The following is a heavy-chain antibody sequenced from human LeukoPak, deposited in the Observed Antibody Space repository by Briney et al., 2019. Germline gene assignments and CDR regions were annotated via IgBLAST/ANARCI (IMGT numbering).Heavy chain of an antibody. J-gene: IGHJ3*02. V-gene: IGHV4-31*03. CDR3: ARSDILGPFDI. D-gene: IGHD2-21*01. CDR1: GGSISSSSYY. CDR2: IYVGGNT. Sequence: SDPLSLTCTVSGGSISSSSYYWGRIPRPPGKGLEWIGYIYVGGNTYYNPSLKSRLTTSLDTSKNQFFLKLNSVTAADTAVNYCARSDILGPFDIWGQGTVVTVSS.